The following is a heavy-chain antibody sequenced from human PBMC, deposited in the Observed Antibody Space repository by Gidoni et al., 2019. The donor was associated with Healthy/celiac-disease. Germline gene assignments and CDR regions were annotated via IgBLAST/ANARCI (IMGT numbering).Heavy chain of an antibody. CDR2: IHHSART. CDR3: ARARQPMYYYGSGIGRQKVSWLDP. V-gene: IGHV4-34*01. J-gene: IGHJ5*02. D-gene: IGHD3-10*01. Sequence: QVQLPQWGAGLLKPSETLSLTCAVYGGSFSGYYWSWIRQPPGKGLAWIGEIHHSARTNYNPSLKSRVTISVDTSKNQFSLKLSSVTAADTAVYYCARARQPMYYYGSGIGRQKVSWLDPWGQGTLGTVSS. CDR1: GGSFSGYY.